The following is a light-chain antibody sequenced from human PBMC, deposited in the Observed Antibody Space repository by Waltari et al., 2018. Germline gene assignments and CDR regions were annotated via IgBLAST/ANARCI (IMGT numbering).Light chain of an antibody. J-gene: IGKJ4*01. Sequence: DIQMTQSPPSVSASVGDRVIITCRASQDIIRWLGWYQQKPGKAPKFLIYDASTLQSGVPSRFSGSGSGTDFTLTISSLQPEDFATYYCQQGDRFPLTFGGGTKVEI. CDR3: QQGDRFPLT. CDR1: QDIIRW. CDR2: DAS. V-gene: IGKV1-12*01.